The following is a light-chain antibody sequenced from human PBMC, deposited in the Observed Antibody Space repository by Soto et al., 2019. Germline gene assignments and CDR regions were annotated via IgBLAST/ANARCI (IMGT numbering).Light chain of an antibody. J-gene: IGLJ1*01. CDR1: NSNIGINK. CDR3: ATWDDSLHGYV. V-gene: IGLV1-44*01. CDR2: TSN. Sequence: QSVLTQPPSASGTPGQRVTISCSGSNSNIGINKVNWYQQLPGTAPKLLIYTSNQRPSGVPDRFSGSKSGTSASLAISGLQSEDEADYYCATWDDSLHGYVFGTGTKVTVL.